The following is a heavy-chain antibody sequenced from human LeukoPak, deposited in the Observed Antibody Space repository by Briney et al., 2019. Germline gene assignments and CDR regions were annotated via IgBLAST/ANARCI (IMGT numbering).Heavy chain of an antibody. V-gene: IGHV4-30-2*01. D-gene: IGHD2-2*01. J-gene: IGHJ4*02. Sequence: SETLSLTCAVSGGSISSGGYSWSWIRQPPGKGLEWIGYIYHSGSTYYNPSLKSRVTISVGRSKNQFSLKLSSVTAADTAVYYCARGGGLCSSTSCYPPGLDYWGQGTLVTVSS. CDR3: ARGGGLCSSTSCYPPGLDY. CDR2: IYHSGST. CDR1: GGSISSGGYS.